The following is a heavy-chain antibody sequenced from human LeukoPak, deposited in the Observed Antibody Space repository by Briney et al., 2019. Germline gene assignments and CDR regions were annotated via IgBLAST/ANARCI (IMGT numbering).Heavy chain of an antibody. Sequence: SQTLSLTCNVSGGSISSDNDHWSWIRQPAVKGLEWIGRIYISGSTNYNPSLKSRVTISVDTSKNQFSLKLSSVTAADTAVYYCARDIVVVPAARDYYYYMDVWGKGTTVTVSS. CDR3: ARDIVVVPAARDYYYYMDV. J-gene: IGHJ6*03. D-gene: IGHD2-2*01. CDR2: IYISGST. V-gene: IGHV4-61*02. CDR1: GGSISSDNDH.